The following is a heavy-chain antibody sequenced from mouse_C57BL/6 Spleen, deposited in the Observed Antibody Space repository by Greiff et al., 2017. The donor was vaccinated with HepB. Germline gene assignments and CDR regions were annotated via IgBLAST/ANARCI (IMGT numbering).Heavy chain of an antibody. CDR2: ISSGGDYI. CDR1: GFTFSSYA. V-gene: IGHV5-9-1*02. J-gene: IGHJ2*01. Sequence: EVQGVESGEGLVKPGGSLKLSCAASGFTFSSYAMSWVRQTPEKRLEWVAYISSGGDYIDYADTVKGRFTISRDNARNTLYLQMSSLKSEDTAMYYCTRDGYYGRTHYFDYWGQGTTLTVSS. CDR3: TRDGYYGRTHYFDY. D-gene: IGHD1-1*01.